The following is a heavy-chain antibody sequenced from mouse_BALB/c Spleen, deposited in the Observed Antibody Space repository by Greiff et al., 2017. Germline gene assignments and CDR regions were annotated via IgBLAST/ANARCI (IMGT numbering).Heavy chain of an antibody. V-gene: IGHV1-9*01. D-gene: IGHD2-1*01. CDR1: GYTFSSYW. CDR2: ILPGSGST. Sequence: VQLQQSGAELMKPGASVKISCKATGYTFSSYWIEWVKQRPGHGLEWIGEILPGSGSTNYNEKFKGKATFTADTSSNTAYMQLSSLTSEDSAVYYCARRGGNYGYFDYWGQGTTLTVSS. J-gene: IGHJ2*01. CDR3: ARRGGNYGYFDY.